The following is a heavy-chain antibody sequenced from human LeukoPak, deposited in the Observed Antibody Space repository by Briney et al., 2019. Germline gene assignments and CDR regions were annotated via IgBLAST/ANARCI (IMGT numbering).Heavy chain of an antibody. J-gene: IGHJ4*02. CDR3: AKDHWGYSSGWSLKRLYYFDY. CDR1: GGSISSSSYY. V-gene: IGHV4-39*02. Sequence: SETLSLTCTVSGGSISSSSYYWGWIRQPPGKGLEWIGSIYYSGSTYYNPSLKSRVTISVDTSKNQFSLKLSSVTAADTAVYYCAKDHWGYSSGWSLKRLYYFDYWGQGTLVTVSS. CDR2: IYYSGST. D-gene: IGHD6-19*01.